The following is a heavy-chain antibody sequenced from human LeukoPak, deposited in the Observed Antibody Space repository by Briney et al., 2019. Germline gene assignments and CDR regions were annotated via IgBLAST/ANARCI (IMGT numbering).Heavy chain of an antibody. CDR1: GGSFSGYY. J-gene: IGHJ4*02. Sequence: PSETLSLTCAVYGGSFSGYYWSWIRQPPGKGLEWIGEINHSGSTNYNPSLKSRVTISVDTSKNQFSLKLSSVTAADTAVYYCARVSPTTVTLDYWGQGTLVTVSS. CDR2: INHSGST. CDR3: ARVSPTTVTLDY. V-gene: IGHV4-34*01. D-gene: IGHD4-17*01.